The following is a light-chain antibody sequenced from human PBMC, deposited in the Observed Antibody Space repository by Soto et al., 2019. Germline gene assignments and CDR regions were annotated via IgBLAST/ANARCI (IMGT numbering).Light chain of an antibody. Sequence: EIGLTQSPCTLSQSPGERATLSWGASQSVSNTLAWYQQKSGQSPRLLIYGASTRATGIPARFSGSGYGTEFNLTISSLQSEDFAVYYCQQYNSWPLTFGGGTKVDIK. CDR3: QQYNSWPLT. CDR2: GAS. J-gene: IGKJ4*01. V-gene: IGKV3-15*01. CDR1: QSVSNT.